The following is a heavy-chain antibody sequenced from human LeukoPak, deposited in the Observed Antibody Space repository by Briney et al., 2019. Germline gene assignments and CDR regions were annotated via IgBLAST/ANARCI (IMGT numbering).Heavy chain of an antibody. J-gene: IGHJ4*02. CDR2: MHYSGST. CDR1: GGSISSYY. V-gene: IGHV4-59*12. D-gene: IGHD7-27*01. CDR3: ARDGLTGDRIDY. Sequence: SETLSLTCTVSGGSISSYYWSWIRQSPGKGLEWIGYMHYSGSTNYNPSLKSRVTISVDTSKNQFSLKLSSVTAADTAVYYCARDGLTGDRIDYWGQGTLVTVSS.